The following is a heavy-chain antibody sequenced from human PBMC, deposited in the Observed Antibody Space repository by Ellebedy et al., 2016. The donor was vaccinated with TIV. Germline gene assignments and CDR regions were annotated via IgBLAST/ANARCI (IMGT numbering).Heavy chain of an antibody. CDR2: ISGSGGST. CDR3: ARGWGRDTAVDY. J-gene: IGHJ4*02. D-gene: IGHD3-16*01. V-gene: IGHV3-23*01. Sequence: GGSLRLSCAASGFTFSTYSMNWVRQAPGKGLEWVSSISGSGGSTLNADSVRGRFTISRDNSKNTLYLQMNSLGADDTAVYYCARGWGRDTAVDYWGQGTLVTVSS. CDR1: GFTFSTYS.